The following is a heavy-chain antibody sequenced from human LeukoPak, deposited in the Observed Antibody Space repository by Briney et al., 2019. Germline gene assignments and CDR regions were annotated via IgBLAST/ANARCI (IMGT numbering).Heavy chain of an antibody. CDR3: GRVEDSYGPRFDC. J-gene: IGHJ4*02. V-gene: IGHV4-30-2*01. Sequence: SETLSLTCAVSGGSIGSGGYSWGWVRQPPGKGLEWLGYIYHSGSTYYNPSLKSRVTMSVVTSKNQFSLKLRSVTAADTAVYYCGRVEDSYGPRFDCWGQGTLVTVSS. D-gene: IGHD5-18*01. CDR2: IYHSGST. CDR1: GGSIGSGGYS.